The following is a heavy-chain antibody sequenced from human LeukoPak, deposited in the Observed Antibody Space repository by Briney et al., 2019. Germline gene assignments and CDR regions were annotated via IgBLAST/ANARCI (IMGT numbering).Heavy chain of an antibody. CDR3: ARPMTTAVTLGAATFDI. CDR2: INSYNGKT. D-gene: IGHD4-17*01. Sequence: ASVKVSCKTSGYIFTNCGITWVRQAPGQGLEWMGWINSYNGKTNYAQNLQGRVTMTTDTSTSTAYMELRSLRSDDTAMYYCARPMTTAVTLGAATFDIWGQGTKVTVS. CDR1: GYIFTNCG. V-gene: IGHV1-18*01. J-gene: IGHJ3*02.